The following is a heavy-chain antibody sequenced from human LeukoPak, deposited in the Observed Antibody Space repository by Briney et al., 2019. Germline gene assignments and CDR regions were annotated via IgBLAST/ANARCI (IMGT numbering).Heavy chain of an antibody. D-gene: IGHD3-16*01. Sequence: GGSLRLSCAASGVTFSNYSMNWVRQAPGKGLEWVSSISTRSTYIYYADSVKGRFTISRDNAKNTLYLQMNSLRAEDTAVYYCAIGLPDYWGQGTLVTVSS. J-gene: IGHJ4*02. CDR1: GVTFSNYS. V-gene: IGHV3-21*01. CDR3: AIGLPDY. CDR2: ISTRSTYI.